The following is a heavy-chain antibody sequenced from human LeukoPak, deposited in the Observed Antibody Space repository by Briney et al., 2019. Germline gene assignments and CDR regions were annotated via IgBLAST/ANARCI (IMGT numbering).Heavy chain of an antibody. D-gene: IGHD6-19*01. CDR2: ISSSSYI. CDR1: GFTFSSYS. V-gene: IGHV3-21*01. J-gene: IGHJ4*02. Sequence: GSLRLSCAASGFTFSSYSMNWVRQAPGKGLEWVSSISSSSYIYYADSVKGRFTISRDNAKNSLYLQMNSLRAEDTAVYYCARAYSSGSPSDYWGQGTLVTVSS. CDR3: ARAYSSGSPSDY.